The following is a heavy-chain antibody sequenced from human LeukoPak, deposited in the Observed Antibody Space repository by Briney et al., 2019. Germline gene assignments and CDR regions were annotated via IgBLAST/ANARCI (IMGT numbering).Heavy chain of an antibody. D-gene: IGHD3-9*01. J-gene: IGHJ4*02. CDR1: GYTFTNYG. Sequence: ASVKVSRKASGYTFTNYGISWVRQAPGQGLEWMGWISAYTGNTKYAQKFQGRVTMTADTSTRTAYMELRSLRTDDTAVYYCARDLDDILTAYKPITYYFDYWGQGTLVTVSS. V-gene: IGHV1-18*01. CDR3: ARDLDDILTAYKPITYYFDY. CDR2: ISAYTGNT.